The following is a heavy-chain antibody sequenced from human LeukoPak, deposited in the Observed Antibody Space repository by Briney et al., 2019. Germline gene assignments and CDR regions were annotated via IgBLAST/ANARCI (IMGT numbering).Heavy chain of an antibody. CDR2: INTNTGNP. CDR1: GYIFTSYA. CDR3: ARGVQLWLRVLYYYMDV. Sequence: ASVKVSCKASGYIFTSYAMNWVRQAPGQGLEWMGWINTNTGNPTYAQGFTGRFVFSLDTSVSTAYLQISSLKAEDTAVYYCARGVQLWLRVLYYYMDVWGKGTTVTVSS. V-gene: IGHV7-4-1*02. D-gene: IGHD5-18*01. J-gene: IGHJ6*03.